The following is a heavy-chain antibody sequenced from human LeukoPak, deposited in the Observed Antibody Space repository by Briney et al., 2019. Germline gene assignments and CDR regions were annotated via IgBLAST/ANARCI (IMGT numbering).Heavy chain of an antibody. CDR2: IYYSGST. Sequence: SETLSLTCTVSGGSISSYYWSWIRQPPGKGLEWIGYIYYSGSTNYNPSLKSRVTISVDTSKNQFSLKLSSVTAADTAVYYCARYRYGDYVRGAFDIWGQGTMVTVSS. V-gene: IGHV4-59*08. CDR1: GGSISSYY. J-gene: IGHJ3*02. D-gene: IGHD4-17*01. CDR3: ARYRYGDYVRGAFDI.